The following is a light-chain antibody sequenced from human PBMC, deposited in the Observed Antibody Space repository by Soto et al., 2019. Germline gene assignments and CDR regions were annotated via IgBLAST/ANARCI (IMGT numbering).Light chain of an antibody. Sequence: EIVLTQSPGTLSLSPGEGATLFCGASQSVDNNFLAWYQHRAGQSPRLLIYGASGRAAGVPDRFSGSGSGTDFTLTISRLEPEDFAVYYCQQYGSSPLTFGQGTKVEIK. CDR3: QQYGSSPLT. CDR1: QSVDNNF. V-gene: IGKV3-20*01. J-gene: IGKJ2*01. CDR2: GAS.